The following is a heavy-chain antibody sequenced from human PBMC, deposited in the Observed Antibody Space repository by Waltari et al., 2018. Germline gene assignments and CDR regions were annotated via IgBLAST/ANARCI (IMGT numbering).Heavy chain of an antibody. D-gene: IGHD2-15*01. Sequence: DVQLVESGGGLVKLGGSIRISCTASGLILNKAWMTWVRQVPVKGLEWVGRIKSKTDGGTTDYTASVKGRFTLSRDDSKSALYLQMNSLKTEDTAVYYCTTDYSAKAYWGRGTLVTVSS. J-gene: IGHJ4*02. V-gene: IGHV3-15*01. CDR2: IKSKTDGGTT. CDR1: GLILNKAW. CDR3: TTDYSAKAY.